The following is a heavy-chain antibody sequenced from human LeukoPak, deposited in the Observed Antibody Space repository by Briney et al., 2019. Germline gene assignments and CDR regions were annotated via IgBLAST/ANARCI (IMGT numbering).Heavy chain of an antibody. CDR1: GFTFSDYY. Sequence: PGGSLRLSCAASGFTFSDYYMSWIRQAPGKGLKWVSYISSSSYTNYADSVKGRFTISRDNAKNSLYLQMNSLRAEDTAVYYCARDLRYYYDSSGYYTTHDAFDIWGQGTMVTVSS. J-gene: IGHJ3*02. D-gene: IGHD3-22*01. CDR2: ISSSSYT. V-gene: IGHV3-11*06. CDR3: ARDLRYYYDSSGYYTTHDAFDI.